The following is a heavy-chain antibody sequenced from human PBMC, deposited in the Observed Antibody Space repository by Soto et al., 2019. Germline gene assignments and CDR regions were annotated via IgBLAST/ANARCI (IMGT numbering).Heavy chain of an antibody. V-gene: IGHV5-10-1*01. CDR1: GYSFTSYW. J-gene: IGHJ6*02. CDR3: ARHPRIMITLGGVIVPRDGMDV. Sequence: GESLKISCKGSGYSFTSYWISRVRQMPGKGLEWMGRLDPSDSYTNYSPSFQGHVTISADKSISTAYLQWSSLKASDTAMYYCARHPRIMITLGGVIVPRDGMDVLGQGTTVTVSS. D-gene: IGHD3-16*01. CDR2: LDPSDSYT.